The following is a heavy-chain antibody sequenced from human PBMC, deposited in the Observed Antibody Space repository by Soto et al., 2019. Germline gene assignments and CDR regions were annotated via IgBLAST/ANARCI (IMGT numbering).Heavy chain of an antibody. CDR2: ISYDGSNK. CDR3: AKDSGRLRQPMNWFDP. V-gene: IGHV3-30*18. CDR1: GFTFSSYG. J-gene: IGHJ5*02. Sequence: GGSLRLSCAASGFTFSSYGMHWVRQAPGKGLEWVAVISYDGSNKYYADSVKGRFTISRDNSKNTLYLQMNSLRAEDTAVYYCAKDSGRLRQPMNWFDPWGQGTLVTVSS. D-gene: IGHD5-12*01.